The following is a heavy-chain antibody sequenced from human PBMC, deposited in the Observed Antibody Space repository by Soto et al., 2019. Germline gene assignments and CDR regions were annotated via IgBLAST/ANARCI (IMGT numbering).Heavy chain of an antibody. CDR1: GGSISSGGYY. Sequence: QVQLQESGPGLVKPSQTLSLTCTVSGGSISSGGYYWSWIRQHPGKGLEWIGYIYYSGSTYYNPSLKSRVTISVDTSKNQFSLKLSSVTAADTAVYYCARGGTKCSSTSCYEKVDYYYYYMDVWGKGTTVTVSS. CDR2: IYYSGST. J-gene: IGHJ6*03. CDR3: ARGGTKCSSTSCYEKVDYYYYYMDV. D-gene: IGHD2-2*01. V-gene: IGHV4-31*03.